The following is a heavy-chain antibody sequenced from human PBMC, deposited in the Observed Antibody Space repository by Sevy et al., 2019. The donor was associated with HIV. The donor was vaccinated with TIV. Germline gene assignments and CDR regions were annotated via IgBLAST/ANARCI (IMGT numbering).Heavy chain of an antibody. CDR3: AKDGVSRNKLWDWFDP. D-gene: IGHD2-21*01. CDR1: GFTFNIYA. J-gene: IGHJ5*02. CDR2: IGGGDT. V-gene: IGHV3-23*01. Sequence: VGSLRLSCATSGFTFNIYAMSWVRQAPGKGLEWVSTIGGGDTYYAASVKGRFTISRDVSKSAVYLQMNSLRADDTAVYYCAKDGVSRNKLWDWFDPWGQGTLVTVSS.